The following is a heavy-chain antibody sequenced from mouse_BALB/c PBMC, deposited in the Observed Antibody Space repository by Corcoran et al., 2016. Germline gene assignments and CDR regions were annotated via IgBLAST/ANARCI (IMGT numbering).Heavy chain of an antibody. CDR1: GYTFTNYG. CDR2: INTYTGEP. J-gene: IGHJ1*01. Sequence: QIQLVQSGPELKKPGETVKISCKASGYTFTNYGMNWVKQAPGKGLKWMGWINTYTGEPTYADDFKGRFAFSLETSASTAYLQINNLKNEDTATYFCARGKVRPPWYFDVWGAGTTVTVSS. D-gene: IGHD2-14*01. V-gene: IGHV9-3-1*01. CDR3: ARGKVRPPWYFDV.